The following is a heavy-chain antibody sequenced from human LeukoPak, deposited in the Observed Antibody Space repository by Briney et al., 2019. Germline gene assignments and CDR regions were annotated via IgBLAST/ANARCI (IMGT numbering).Heavy chain of an antibody. CDR2: IYYSGST. CDR1: GGSISSYY. Sequence: TSETLSLTCTVSGGSISSYYWSWIRQPPGKGLEWIGYIYYSGSTNYNPSLKSRVTISVDTSKNQFSLKLSSVTAAVTAVYYCARDMGLASSSVRYGDYGYYYYGMDVWGQGTTVTVSS. V-gene: IGHV4-59*01. J-gene: IGHJ6*02. CDR3: ARDMGLASSSVRYGDYGYYYYGMDV. D-gene: IGHD4-17*01.